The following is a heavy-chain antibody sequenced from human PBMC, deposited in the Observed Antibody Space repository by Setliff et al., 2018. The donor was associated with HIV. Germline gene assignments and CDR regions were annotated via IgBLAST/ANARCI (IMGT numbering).Heavy chain of an antibody. CDR2: IWYDGSNK. CDR3: ARTLAAAGPGYYYSYYMDV. CDR1: GFTFSSYG. J-gene: IGHJ6*03. V-gene: IGHV3-33*01. D-gene: IGHD6-13*01. Sequence: PGGSLRLSCAASGFTFSSYGMHWVRQAPGKGLEWVAVIWYDGSNKYYADSVKGRFTISRDNSKNTLYLQMNSLRAEDTAVYYCARTLAAAGPGYYYSYYMDVWGKGTTVTVSS.